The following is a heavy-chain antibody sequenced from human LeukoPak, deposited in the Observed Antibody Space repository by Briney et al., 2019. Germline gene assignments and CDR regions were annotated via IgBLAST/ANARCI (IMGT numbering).Heavy chain of an antibody. CDR2: FYTSGST. Sequence: KPSETLSLTCTVSGGSISSYYWSWIRQPAGKGLEWIGRFYTSGSTHYNPSLKSRVTMSIDTSKNQFSLKLSSVTAADTAVYYCVRDARLHYYFDYWGQGTLVTVSS. CDR3: VRDARLHYYFDY. V-gene: IGHV4-4*07. CDR1: GGSISSYY. J-gene: IGHJ4*02. D-gene: IGHD6-25*01.